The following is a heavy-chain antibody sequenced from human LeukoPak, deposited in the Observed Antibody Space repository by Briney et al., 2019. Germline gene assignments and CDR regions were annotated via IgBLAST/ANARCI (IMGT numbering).Heavy chain of an antibody. D-gene: IGHD5-12*01. CDR1: GGSISTYY. V-gene: IGHV4-59*08. CDR3: ARVEDSGYDYRGRFDP. J-gene: IGHJ5*02. CDR2: IYYTGST. Sequence: PSETLSLACTASGGSISTYYWSWIRQPPGKGLEWVGYIYYTGSTNYNPSLKSRVTISVDTSKNQFSLKLSSVTAADTAVYYCARVEDSGYDYRGRFDPWGQGTLVTVSS.